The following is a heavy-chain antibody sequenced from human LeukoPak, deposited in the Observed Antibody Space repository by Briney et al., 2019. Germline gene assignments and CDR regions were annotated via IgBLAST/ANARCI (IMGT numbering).Heavy chain of an antibody. D-gene: IGHD4-17*01. Sequence: SETLSLTCTVSGGSISSYYWSWIRQPPGKGLEWIGYIYYSGSTNYNPSLRSRVTISVDTSKNQFSLKLSSVTAADTAVYYCARARDDYGDSWGFDYWGQGTLVTVSS. CDR3: ARARDDYGDSWGFDY. V-gene: IGHV4-59*01. CDR1: GGSISSYY. CDR2: IYYSGST. J-gene: IGHJ4*02.